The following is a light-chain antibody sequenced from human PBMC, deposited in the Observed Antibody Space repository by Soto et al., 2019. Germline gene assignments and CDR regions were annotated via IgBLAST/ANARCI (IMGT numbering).Light chain of an antibody. CDR2: KAS. Sequence: DIQMTQSPSTLSSSAGDRVTITCRASHSISSWLAWYQQKPGKAPKLLIYKASTLKSGVPSRFSGSGSGTEFTLTIISLQPDDFATYYCQHYNSYSDAFGQGTKVDIK. V-gene: IGKV1-5*03. J-gene: IGKJ1*01. CDR1: HSISSW. CDR3: QHYNSYSDA.